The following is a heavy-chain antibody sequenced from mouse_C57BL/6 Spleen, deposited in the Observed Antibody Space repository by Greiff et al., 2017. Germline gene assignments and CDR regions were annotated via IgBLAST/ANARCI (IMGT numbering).Heavy chain of an antibody. CDR2: IYSSDSET. CDR3: ARGLSLEDY. Sequence: QVQLQQPGAELVRPGSSVKLSCKASGYIFTSYWMDWVKQRPGQGLDWIGNIYSSDSETHYNQKFKDKATLTVDKSSSTAYMQLSSLTSEDSAVYYCARGLSLEDYWGQGTTLTVSS. V-gene: IGHV1-61*01. CDR1: GYIFTSYW. D-gene: IGHD3-2*02. J-gene: IGHJ2*01.